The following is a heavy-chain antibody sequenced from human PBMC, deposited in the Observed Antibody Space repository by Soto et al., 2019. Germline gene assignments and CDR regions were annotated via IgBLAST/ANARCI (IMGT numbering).Heavy chain of an antibody. CDR1: GGSVSSGSYY. CDR3: ARDRIAAAGTFYYYYGMDV. V-gene: IGHV4-61*01. D-gene: IGHD6-13*01. CDR2: IYYSGST. J-gene: IGHJ6*02. Sequence: QVQLQESGPGLVKPSETLSLTCTVSGGSVSSGSYYWSWIRQPPGKGLEWIGYIYYSGSTNYNPSLKSRVTISVDTSKNQFSLKLSSVTAADTAVYYCARDRIAAAGTFYYYYGMDVWGQGTTDTVSS.